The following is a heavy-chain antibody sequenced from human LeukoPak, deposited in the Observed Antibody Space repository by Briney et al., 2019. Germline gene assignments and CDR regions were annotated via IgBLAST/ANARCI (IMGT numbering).Heavy chain of an antibody. CDR3: ASCIVVVPAAISPDYYYYYMDV. CDR1: GYTFTSYG. CDR2: ISAYNGNT. V-gene: IGHV1-18*01. J-gene: IGHJ6*03. Sequence: ASVKVSCKASGYTFTSYGISWVRQAPGQGLEWMGWISAYNGNTNYAQKLQGRVTMTTDTSTSTAYMELSSLRSEDTAVYYCASCIVVVPAAISPDYYYYYMDVWGKGTTVTVSS. D-gene: IGHD2-2*02.